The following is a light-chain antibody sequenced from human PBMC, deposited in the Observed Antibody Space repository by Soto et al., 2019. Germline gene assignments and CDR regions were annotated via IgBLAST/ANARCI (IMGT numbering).Light chain of an antibody. Sequence: QSALTQPASVSGSPGQSITISCTGTSSDVGSYNLVSWYQHHPGKAPKLMIYEGTKRPSGVSNRFSGSKSGNTASLTISGLQAEDEADYYCCSYAGRSTHVVFGGGTKVTVL. V-gene: IGLV2-23*01. CDR1: SSDVGSYNL. J-gene: IGLJ2*01. CDR3: CSYAGRSTHVV. CDR2: EGT.